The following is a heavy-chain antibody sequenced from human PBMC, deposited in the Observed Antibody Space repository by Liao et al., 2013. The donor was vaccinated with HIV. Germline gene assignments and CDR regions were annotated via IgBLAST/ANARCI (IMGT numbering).Heavy chain of an antibody. CDR3: VRGIGGPFDY. J-gene: IGHJ4*02. V-gene: IGHV4-4*07. CDR1: GGSSSPYS. Sequence: QVQPQESGPRLVKPSETLSLTCGVSGGSSSPYSWSWIRQSAGKRLECIGRINPSGSPTYNPSLRNRVSMSLDTSRNRLSLQLTSVTAADTAVYYCVRGIGGPFDYWGQGILVTVSS. CDR2: INPSGSP.